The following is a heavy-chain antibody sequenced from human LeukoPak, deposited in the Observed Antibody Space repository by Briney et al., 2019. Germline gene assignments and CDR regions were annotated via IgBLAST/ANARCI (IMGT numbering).Heavy chain of an antibody. Sequence: GESLKISCKGSGXIFISYWIGWVRQMPGKGLEWMGVIYAGDSDTRYSPSFQGQVTISADKSISTAHLQWSSLKASDTAMYYCARRGSRLAFDIWGQGTLVTVSS. V-gene: IGHV5-51*01. J-gene: IGHJ3*02. CDR2: IYAGDSDT. CDR3: ARRGSRLAFDI. D-gene: IGHD3-16*01. CDR1: GXIFISYW.